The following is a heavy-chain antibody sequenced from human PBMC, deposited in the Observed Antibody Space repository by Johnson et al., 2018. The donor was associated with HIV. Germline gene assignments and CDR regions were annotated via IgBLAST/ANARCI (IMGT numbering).Heavy chain of an antibody. D-gene: IGHD2-2*01. Sequence: QVQLVESGGGVVQPGRSLRLSCAASGFTFSSYAVHWVRQAPGKGLEWVAVISYDGSNKYYADSVKGRFTISRDNGKNSLYLEMNSLRAEDTALYYCARGKLPAALRRGDAFDIWGQGTMVTVSS. J-gene: IGHJ3*02. V-gene: IGHV3-30-3*01. CDR2: ISYDGSNK. CDR1: GFTFSSYA. CDR3: ARGKLPAALRRGDAFDI.